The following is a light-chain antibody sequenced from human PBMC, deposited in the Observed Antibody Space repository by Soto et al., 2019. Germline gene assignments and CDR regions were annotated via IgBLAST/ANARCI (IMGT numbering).Light chain of an antibody. CDR3: QSYDTSLSDVL. CDR2: NND. Sequence: QPVLTQPPSVSGAPGQRVTVSCTGISSNIGAGHHVHWYQQLPGTAPKLLIYNNDNRPSGVPDRFSGSKSGTSASLAISGLQAEDEAEYYCQSYDTSLSDVLFGGGTKLTVL. V-gene: IGLV1-40*01. CDR1: SSNIGAGHH. J-gene: IGLJ2*01.